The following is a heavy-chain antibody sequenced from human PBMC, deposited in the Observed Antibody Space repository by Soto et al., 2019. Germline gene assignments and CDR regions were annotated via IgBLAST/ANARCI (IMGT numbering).Heavy chain of an antibody. D-gene: IGHD2-21*01. J-gene: IGHJ3*02. Sequence: QVQLQESGPGLVRPSGTLSLSCSVSDGSISSSNWWSWVRQSPGKGLEWIGETYHSADTNYNPSLKSRVTISVDKSKNQFSLKLNSVTAADTAIYYCASAGGNSRAFDIWGRGTMLTVSS. CDR2: TYHSADT. V-gene: IGHV4-4*02. CDR3: ASAGGNSRAFDI. CDR1: DGSISSSNW.